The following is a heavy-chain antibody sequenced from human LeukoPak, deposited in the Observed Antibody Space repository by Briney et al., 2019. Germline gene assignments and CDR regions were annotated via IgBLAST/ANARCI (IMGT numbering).Heavy chain of an antibody. CDR1: GFTFSNYA. CDR2: ISGSGGST. J-gene: IGHJ4*02. CDR3: AKVLREDYGDYVSDYFDY. D-gene: IGHD4-17*01. V-gene: IGHV3-23*01. Sequence: GGSLRLSCAASGFTFSNYAMSWVRQAPGKGLEWVSAISGSGGSTYYADSVKGRFTISRDNSKNTLYLQMNSLRAEDTAVYYCAKVLREDYGDYVSDYFDYWGQGTLVTVSS.